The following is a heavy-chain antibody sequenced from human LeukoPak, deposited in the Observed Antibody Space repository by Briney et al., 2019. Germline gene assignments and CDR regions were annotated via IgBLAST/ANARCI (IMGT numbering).Heavy chain of an antibody. V-gene: IGHV4-61*02. J-gene: IGHJ6*03. CDR1: GGSISSSSYY. D-gene: IGHD3-10*01. CDR3: ASMMVRGVTPYYYYYMDV. CDR2: IYTSGST. Sequence: SETLSLTCTVSGGSISSSSYYWSWIRQPAGKGLEWIGRIYTSGSTNYNPSLKSRVTISVDTSKNQFSLKLSSVTAADTAVYYCASMMVRGVTPYYYYYMDVWGKGTTVTISS.